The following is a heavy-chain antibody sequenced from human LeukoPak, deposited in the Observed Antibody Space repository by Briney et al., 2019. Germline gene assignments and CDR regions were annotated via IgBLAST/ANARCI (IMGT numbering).Heavy chain of an antibody. CDR1: GFTFSSYG. CDR3: AKDVLYCGGDCYHFDY. D-gene: IGHD2-21*02. V-gene: IGHV3-30*18. J-gene: IGHJ4*02. Sequence: GRSLRLSCAASGFTFSSYGMHWVRQAPDKGLEWVAVISYDGSNKYYADSVKGRFTISRDNSKNTLYLQMNSLRAEDTAVYYCAKDVLYCGGDCYHFDYWGQGTLVTVSS. CDR2: ISYDGSNK.